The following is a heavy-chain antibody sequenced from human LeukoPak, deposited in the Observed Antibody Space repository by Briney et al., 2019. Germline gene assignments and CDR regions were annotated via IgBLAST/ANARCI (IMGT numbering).Heavy chain of an antibody. J-gene: IGHJ4*02. D-gene: IGHD5-12*01. CDR1: GFSFSTYT. Sequence: GGSLRLSCAASGFSFSTYTMNWVRQAPGKGLEWVSAINGRGDRTFYADSVKGQFTISRDNAKNSLYLQMNSLRAEDTAMYYCARGRYSGTTYYFDYWGQGTLVTVSS. CDR2: INGRGDRT. CDR3: ARGRYSGTTYYFDY. V-gene: IGHV3-23*01.